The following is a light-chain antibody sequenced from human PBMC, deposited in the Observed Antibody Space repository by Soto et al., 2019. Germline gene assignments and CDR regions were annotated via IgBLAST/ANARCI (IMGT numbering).Light chain of an antibody. J-gene: IGKJ5*01. CDR1: QNINNY. V-gene: IGKV1-33*01. Sequence: DIQMTQSPSSVSASVGDGVTITCRASQNINNYLNWYQQKPGRAPKLLIYDASNLEAGVPSRFRGSGSGTDFTFTISRLQPEDIATYYCQQYENLPTFGQGTRLEIK. CDR3: QQYENLPT. CDR2: DAS.